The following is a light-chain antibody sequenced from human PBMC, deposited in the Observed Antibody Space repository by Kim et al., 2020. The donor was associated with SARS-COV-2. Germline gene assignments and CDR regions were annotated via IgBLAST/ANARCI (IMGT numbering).Light chain of an antibody. V-gene: IGLV4-69*01. CDR2: LNSDGSH. Sequence: AAVKLPCPPSSRHNSYASAWHQQQPEKGPRYLMKLNSDGSHSKGDGIPDRFSGSSSGAERYLTISSLQSEDEADYYCQTWGTGIRVFGGGTKLTVL. CDR3: QTWGTGIRV. J-gene: IGLJ3*02. CDR1: SRHNSYA.